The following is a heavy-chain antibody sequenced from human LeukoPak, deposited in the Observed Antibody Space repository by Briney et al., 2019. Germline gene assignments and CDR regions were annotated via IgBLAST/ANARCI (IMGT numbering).Heavy chain of an antibody. Sequence: GGSLRLSCAASGFTFSSYAMSWVRQAPGKGLEWVSGITGSGDNTYYADSVKGRFSISRDNSKNTLYLQMNSLRAEDTAVYYCARQGYDYVWGSYRNYFDYWGQGTLVTVSS. CDR2: ITGSGDNT. J-gene: IGHJ4*02. CDR1: GFTFSSYA. V-gene: IGHV3-23*01. CDR3: ARQGYDYVWGSYRNYFDY. D-gene: IGHD3-16*02.